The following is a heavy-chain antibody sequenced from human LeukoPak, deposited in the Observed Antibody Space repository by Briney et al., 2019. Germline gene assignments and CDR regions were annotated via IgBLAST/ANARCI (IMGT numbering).Heavy chain of an antibody. V-gene: IGHV1-18*01. D-gene: IGHD3-10*01. J-gene: IGHJ4*02. CDR3: ARDYYGIPPLDY. CDR2: ISASDGDT. Sequence: ASVKVSCKASGYTFSSYGISWVRQAPGQGLEWMGWISASDGDTNYAQKLQGRVTMTTDTSTSTAYMELRSLRSDDTAVYFCARDYYGIPPLDYWGQGTLVTVSS. CDR1: GYTFSSYG.